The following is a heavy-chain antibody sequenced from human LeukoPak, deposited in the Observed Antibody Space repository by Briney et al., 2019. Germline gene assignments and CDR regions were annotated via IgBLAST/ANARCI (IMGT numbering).Heavy chain of an antibody. CDR2: IGGRDDRT. Sequence: GGPLRLSCATSGFAFAGHTMTWLRQAPGKGLEWVSIIGGRDDRTYYADFVQGRFSISRDNSKNILYLQMNSLRAEDTAVYYCAGLWFGEIDGMDVWGQGTTVTVSS. CDR3: AGLWFGEIDGMDV. V-gene: IGHV3-23*01. CDR1: GFAFAGHT. J-gene: IGHJ6*02. D-gene: IGHD3-10*01.